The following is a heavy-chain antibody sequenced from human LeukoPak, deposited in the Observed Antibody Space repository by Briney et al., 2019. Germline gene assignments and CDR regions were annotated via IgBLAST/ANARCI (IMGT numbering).Heavy chain of an antibody. J-gene: IGHJ4*02. V-gene: IGHV4-39*01. D-gene: IGHD1-1*01. CDR1: GGSISSSSYY. CDR2: IYSDGNT. CDR3: ARLTAGTVDY. Sequence: PSETLSLTCTVSGGSISSSSYYWGWIRQPPGKGLEWIGSIYSDGNTYYNPSLKSRVTISVDTSKNQFSLKLSSVTAADTAVYYCARLTAGTVDYWGQGTLVTVSS.